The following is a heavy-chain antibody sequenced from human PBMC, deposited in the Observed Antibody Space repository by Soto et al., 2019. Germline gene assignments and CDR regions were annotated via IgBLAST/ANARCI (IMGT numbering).Heavy chain of an antibody. Sequence: LKRAWKSSGYSMSIYPVDCRLHAPGQRLEWMGWINAGNGNTKYSQKFQGRVTITRDTSASTAYMELSSLRSEDTAVYYCARCPYSSSWYDPSGCFDLCGQGTLVTLPS. CDR1: GYSMSIYP. CDR3: ARCPYSSSWYDPSGCFDL. D-gene: IGHD6-13*01. J-gene: IGHJ5*02. V-gene: IGHV1-3*01. CDR2: INAGNGNT.